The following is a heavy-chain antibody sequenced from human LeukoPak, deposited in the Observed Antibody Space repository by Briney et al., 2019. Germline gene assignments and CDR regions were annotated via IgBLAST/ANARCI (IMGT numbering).Heavy chain of an antibody. CDR1: GFTFSTFA. CDR2: INSDGSST. Sequence: QSGGSLRLSCAASGFTFSTFAMIWVRQAPGKGLVWVSRINSDGSSTSYADSVKGRFTISRDNAKNTLYLQMNSLRAEDTAVYYCAREDGYYYYYMDAWGKGTTVTVSS. D-gene: IGHD5-24*01. J-gene: IGHJ6*03. CDR3: AREDGYYYYYMDA. V-gene: IGHV3-74*01.